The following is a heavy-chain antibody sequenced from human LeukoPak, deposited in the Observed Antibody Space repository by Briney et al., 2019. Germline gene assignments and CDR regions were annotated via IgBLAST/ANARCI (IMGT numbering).Heavy chain of an antibody. D-gene: IGHD2-21*01. CDR1: GGSMTNYY. V-gene: IGHV4-59*08. Sequence: SETLSLTCTVSGGSMTNYYWSWIRQPPGKGLEWIGYVYYSGSTKYNPSLKSRVTISVGSSKNRFSLNLSSVTAADTAVYYCASIPVAGGGDHFDYWGQGALVTVSS. J-gene: IGHJ4*02. CDR3: ASIPVAGGGDHFDY. CDR2: VYYSGST.